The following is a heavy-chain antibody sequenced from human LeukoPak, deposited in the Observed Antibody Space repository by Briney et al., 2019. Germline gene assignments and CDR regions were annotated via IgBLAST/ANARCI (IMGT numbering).Heavy chain of an antibody. Sequence: SETLSLTCTVSGGSISSSSYYWGWIRQPPGKGLEWIGSIYYSGSTYYNPSLKSRVTISVDTSKNQSSLKLSSVAAADTAVYYCARHILLWFGKGHLDYWGQGTLVTVSS. D-gene: IGHD3-10*01. J-gene: IGHJ4*02. CDR1: GGSISSSSYY. V-gene: IGHV4-39*01. CDR2: IYYSGST. CDR3: ARHILLWFGKGHLDY.